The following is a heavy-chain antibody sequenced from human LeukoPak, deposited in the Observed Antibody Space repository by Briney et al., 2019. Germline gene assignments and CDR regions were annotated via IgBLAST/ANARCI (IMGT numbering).Heavy chain of an antibody. D-gene: IGHD4-23*01. J-gene: IGHJ4*02. CDR3: ANYGGDY. V-gene: IGHV3-23*01. Sequence: GGSLRPSCAASGFTFTGYAMIWVRQAPGKGLDWVSVISGSGGNTYYADSVKGRFTISRDNSKNTLYLQMSSLRAEDTAVYYCANYGGDYWGQGTLVTVSS. CDR2: ISGSGGNT. CDR1: GFTFTGYA.